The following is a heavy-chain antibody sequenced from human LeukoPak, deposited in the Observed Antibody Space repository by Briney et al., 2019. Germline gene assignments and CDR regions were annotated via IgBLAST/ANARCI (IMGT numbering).Heavy chain of an antibody. CDR2: INSNSGGT. J-gene: IGHJ4*02. Sequence: ASVKVSCKASGYTFTSYGISWVRQAPGQGLEWMGWINSNSGGTNYAQKFQGRVTMTRDTSISTAYMELSRLRSDDTAVYYCARVKVDSSGYYRYFDYWGQGTLVTVSS. V-gene: IGHV1-2*02. D-gene: IGHD3-22*01. CDR3: ARVKVDSSGYYRYFDY. CDR1: GYTFTSYG.